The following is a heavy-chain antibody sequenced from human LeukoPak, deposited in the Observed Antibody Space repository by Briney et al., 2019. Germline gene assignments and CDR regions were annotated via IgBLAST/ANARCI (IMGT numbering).Heavy chain of an antibody. J-gene: IGHJ4*02. CDR3: ARDPNSYGFFDH. CDR2: ISHDGSDT. D-gene: IGHD5-18*01. Sequence: PGGSLRLSCAASGFTFSRSAMHWVRQAPGKGLEWVAVISHDGSDTYYADAVKGRFTIPRDNSKNTLYLQMNSLRAEDTAVYYCARDPNSYGFFDHWGQGTLVTVSS. CDR1: GFTFSRSA. V-gene: IGHV3-30-3*01.